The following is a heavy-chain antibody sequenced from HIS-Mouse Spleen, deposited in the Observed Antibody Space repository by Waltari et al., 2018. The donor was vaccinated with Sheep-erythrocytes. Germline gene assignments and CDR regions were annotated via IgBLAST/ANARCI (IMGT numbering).Heavy chain of an antibody. CDR2: IKQDGSEK. CDR3: ARAVAGTPDAFDI. Sequence: EVQLVESGGGLVQPGGSLRLSCADSGFTFGSYWMSWVRQAPGKGLEWVANIKQDGSEKYYVDSVKGRFTISRDNAKNSLYLQMNSLRAEDTAVYYCARAVAGTPDAFDIWGQGTMVTVSS. V-gene: IGHV3-7*01. D-gene: IGHD1-7*01. CDR1: GFTFGSYW. J-gene: IGHJ3*02.